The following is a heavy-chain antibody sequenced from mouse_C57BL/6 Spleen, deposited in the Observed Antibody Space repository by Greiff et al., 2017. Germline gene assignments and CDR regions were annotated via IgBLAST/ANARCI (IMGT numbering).Heavy chain of an antibody. CDR1: GFTFSDYY. V-gene: IGHV5-16*01. D-gene: IGHD1-1*01. J-gene: IGHJ4*01. CDR3: ARDRGYYGSFAMDY. CDR2: INYDGSST. Sequence: EVQGVAPEGGLVQPGSSMKLSCTASGFTFSDYYMAWVRQVPEKGLEWVANINYDGSSTYYLDSLKSRFIISRDNAKNLLYLQMSSLKSEDTATYYCARDRGYYGSFAMDYWGQGTSVTVSS.